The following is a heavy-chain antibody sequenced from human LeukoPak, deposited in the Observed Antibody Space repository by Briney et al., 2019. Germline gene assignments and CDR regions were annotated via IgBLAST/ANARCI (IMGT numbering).Heavy chain of an antibody. D-gene: IGHD3-10*01. CDR2: VNHSGST. CDR1: GGSFSGYY. J-gene: IGHJ4*02. Sequence: SETLSLTCAVYGGSFSGYYWSWLRQPPGKGLEWIGEVNHSGSTNYNPSLKSRVTMSVDTSKNQFSLKLSSVTAADTAVYYCARGPWFRGSGSYYPRSFDYWGQGTLVTVSS. V-gene: IGHV4-34*01. CDR3: ARGPWFRGSGSYYPRSFDY.